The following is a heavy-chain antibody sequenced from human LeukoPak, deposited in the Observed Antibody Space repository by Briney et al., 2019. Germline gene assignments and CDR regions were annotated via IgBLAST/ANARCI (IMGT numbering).Heavy chain of an antibody. D-gene: IGHD6-19*01. Sequence: GGSLRLSCAASGFTFSSYGMHWVRQAPGKGPEWVAVIWYDGSNKYYADSVKGRFTISRDNSKNTLYLQMNSLRAEDTAVYYCASTSGWYEPIDYWGQGTLVTVSS. CDR3: ASTSGWYEPIDY. CDR1: GFTFSSYG. V-gene: IGHV3-33*01. J-gene: IGHJ4*02. CDR2: IWYDGSNK.